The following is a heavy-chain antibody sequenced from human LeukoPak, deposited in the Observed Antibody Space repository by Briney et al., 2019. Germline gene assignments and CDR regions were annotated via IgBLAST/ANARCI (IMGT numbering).Heavy chain of an antibody. D-gene: IGHD2-15*01. V-gene: IGHV3-74*01. J-gene: IGHJ5*02. CDR2: INSDGSST. CDR1: GFTFSSYW. Sequence: PGGSLRLSCAASGFTFSSYWMHWVRHAPGKGLVWVSRINSDGSSTSYADSVKGRFTISRDNAKNTLYLQMNNLRAEDTAVYYCASLSFTGFDPWGQGTLVTVSS. CDR3: ASLSFTGFDP.